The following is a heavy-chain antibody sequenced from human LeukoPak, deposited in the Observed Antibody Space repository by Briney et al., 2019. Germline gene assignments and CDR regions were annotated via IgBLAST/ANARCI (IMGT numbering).Heavy chain of an antibody. CDR1: GFTFSSYW. J-gene: IGHJ3*02. CDR2: INSDGSST. V-gene: IGHV3-74*01. CDR3: ARDHACSTTRCHSAFDI. Sequence: AGGSLRLSCAASGFTFSSYWMHWVRQAPGKGLVWVSRINSDGSSTSYADSVKGRFTISRDNAKNSLYLQMNSLRAEGTAVYYCARDHACSTTRCHSAFDIWGQGTMVTVSS. D-gene: IGHD2-2*01.